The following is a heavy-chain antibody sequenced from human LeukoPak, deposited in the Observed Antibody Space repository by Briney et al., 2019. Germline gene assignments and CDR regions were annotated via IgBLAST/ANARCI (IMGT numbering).Heavy chain of an antibody. V-gene: IGHV3-21*01. D-gene: IGHD3-22*01. J-gene: IGHJ3*02. CDR1: GFTFSSYN. CDR3: AKHPYYYDSSGYYRDAFDI. CDR2: ISTSSSYI. Sequence: GGSLRLSCAASGFTFSSYNMNWVRQAPGKGLEWVSSISTSSSYIYYADSVKGRFTISRDNAKNSLYLEMNSLRAEDTAVYYCAKHPYYYDSSGYYRDAFDIWGQGTMVTVSS.